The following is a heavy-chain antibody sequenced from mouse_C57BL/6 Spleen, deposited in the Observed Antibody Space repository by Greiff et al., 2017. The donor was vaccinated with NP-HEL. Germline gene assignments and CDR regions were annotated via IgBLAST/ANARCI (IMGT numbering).Heavy chain of an antibody. CDR1: GYSITSGYY. Sequence: EVHLVESGPGLVKPSQSLSLTCSVTGYSITSGYYWNWIRQFPGNKLEWMGYISYDGSNNYNPSLKNRISITRDTSKNQFFLKLNSVTTEDTATYYCARGGLRRSYYYAMDYWGQGTSVTVSS. CDR3: ARGGLRRSYYYAMDY. J-gene: IGHJ4*01. V-gene: IGHV3-6*01. D-gene: IGHD2-2*01. CDR2: ISYDGSN.